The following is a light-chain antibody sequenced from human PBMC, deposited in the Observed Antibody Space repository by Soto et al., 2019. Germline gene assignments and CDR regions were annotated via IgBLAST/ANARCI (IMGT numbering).Light chain of an antibody. CDR3: QQYNNWPLIT. V-gene: IGKV1-5*01. CDR1: HNIDTW. J-gene: IGKJ5*01. Sequence: DIQMTQSPSALSTSVGDRVTITCRSSHNIDTWLAWYQQKPGRAPKLLISDASTLESGVPSRFSGSGSGTEFTLTISSLQSEDFAVYYCQQYNNWPLITFGQGTRLEIK. CDR2: DAS.